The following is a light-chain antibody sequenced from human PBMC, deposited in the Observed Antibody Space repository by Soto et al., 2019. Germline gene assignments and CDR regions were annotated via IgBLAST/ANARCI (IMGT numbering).Light chain of an antibody. CDR2: STS. J-gene: IGLJ3*02. V-gene: IGLV1-44*01. CDR3: ASWDGSLNGWV. Sequence: QLVLTQPPSASGTPGQRVTISCSGSSSNIGRDTVNWYRQLPGTAPKLLIYSTSQRPSGVPDRFSGSKSGASASLAISGLQSEDEADYYCASWDGSLNGWVFGGGTKLTVL. CDR1: SSNIGRDT.